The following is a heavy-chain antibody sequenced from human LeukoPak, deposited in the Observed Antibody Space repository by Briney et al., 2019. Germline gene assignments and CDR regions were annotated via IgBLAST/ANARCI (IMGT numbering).Heavy chain of an antibody. CDR1: GFTFGSHG. CDR2: IQYDGSIM. D-gene: IGHD3-3*01. J-gene: IGHJ4*02. V-gene: IGHV3-30*02. Sequence: PGGSLRLSCAASGFTFGSHGMHWVRQAPGKGLEWVAFIQYDGSIMLYADSVKGRFTVSRDNSKNTLYLQMNSLRAEDTAVYYCAKDTIFAVDPFDYWGQGTLVIVSS. CDR3: AKDTIFAVDPFDY.